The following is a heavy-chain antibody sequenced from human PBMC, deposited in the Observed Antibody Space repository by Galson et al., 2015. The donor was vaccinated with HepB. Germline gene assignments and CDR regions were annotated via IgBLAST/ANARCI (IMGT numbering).Heavy chain of an antibody. J-gene: IGHJ5*02. Sequence: SLRLSCAASGFTFSNYGIHWVRQAPGKGLEWLAVISYDGSYKYYADSVKGRFTVSRDSSRSTLYLQMNGLGTEDTAVYYCAKGGPGRIFMMINRSLGFDPWGQGTLVTVSS. CDR2: ISYDGSYK. V-gene: IGHV3-30*18. CDR3: AKGGPGRIFMMINRSLGFDP. CDR1: GFTFSNYG. D-gene: IGHD3-16*01.